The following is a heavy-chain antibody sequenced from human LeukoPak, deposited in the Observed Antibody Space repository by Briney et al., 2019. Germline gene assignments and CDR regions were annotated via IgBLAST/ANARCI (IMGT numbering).Heavy chain of an antibody. CDR3: ARDHDILTGYHFDY. J-gene: IGHJ4*02. CDR2: IKQDGSEK. CDR1: GFTFSSYW. D-gene: IGHD3-9*01. Sequence: GGSLRLSCAASGFTFSSYWMSWVRQAPGKGLEWVANIKQDGSEKYYVDSVKGRFTISRDNAKNSLYLQMNSLRAEDTAVYYCARDHDILTGYHFDYWGQGTLVTVSS. V-gene: IGHV3-7*03.